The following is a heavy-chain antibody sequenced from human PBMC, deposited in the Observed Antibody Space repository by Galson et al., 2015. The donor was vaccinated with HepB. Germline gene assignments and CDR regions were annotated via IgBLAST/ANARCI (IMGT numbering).Heavy chain of an antibody. Sequence: SVKVSCKASGYTFTSYGINWVRQAPGQGLKWMGWISIDNDNTNYAQRLQDRLTMSTDTSTNTAYMELRSLRSDDTAVYYCAREMTTSDGFDIWGQGTMVTVSS. D-gene: IGHD5-24*01. CDR3: AREMTTSDGFDI. V-gene: IGHV1-18*01. CDR1: GYTFTSYG. J-gene: IGHJ3*02. CDR2: ISIDNDNT.